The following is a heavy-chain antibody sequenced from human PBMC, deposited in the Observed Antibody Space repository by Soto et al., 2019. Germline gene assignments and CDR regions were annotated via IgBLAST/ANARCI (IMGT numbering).Heavy chain of an antibody. V-gene: IGHV4-39*01. CDR1: GGSISTSSYY. J-gene: IGHJ4*02. CDR3: ARDYDSSGDY. Sequence: QLQLQESGPGLVKPSETLSLTCTVSGGSISTSSYYWGWIRQPPGKGLEWIGSIYYSGSTYYNPSLXXRVTISVDTSKTQFSLKLSSVTAADTAVYYCARDYDSSGDYWGQGTLVTVSS. D-gene: IGHD3-22*01. CDR2: IYYSGST.